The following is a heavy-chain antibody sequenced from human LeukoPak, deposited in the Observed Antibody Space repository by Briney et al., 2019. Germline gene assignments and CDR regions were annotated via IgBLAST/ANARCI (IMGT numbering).Heavy chain of an antibody. J-gene: IGHJ4*02. Sequence: ASVNVSCKASGYTFTSYGISWVRQAPGQGLEWMGWISAYNGNTNYAQKLQGRVTMTTDTSTSTAYMELRSLRSDDTAVYYCARQTVVAATDAFDYWGQGTLVTVSS. D-gene: IGHD2-15*01. CDR2: ISAYNGNT. CDR1: GYTFTSYG. V-gene: IGHV1-18*01. CDR3: ARQTVVAATDAFDY.